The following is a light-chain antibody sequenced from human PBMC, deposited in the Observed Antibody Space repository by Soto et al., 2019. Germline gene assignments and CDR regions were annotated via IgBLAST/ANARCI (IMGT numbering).Light chain of an antibody. CDR1: SSDVGGYDY. Sequence: QSAMTQPPSASGSPGQSVTISCTGTSSDVGGYDYVSWYQQHPGKAPKLILYEISEQPSGVPHRFSGSKSSNTASLTVSGLQAEDDADYYCSSYGGRNNCVFGTGTKLPVL. CDR2: EIS. J-gene: IGLJ1*01. CDR3: SSYGGRNNCV. V-gene: IGLV2-8*01.